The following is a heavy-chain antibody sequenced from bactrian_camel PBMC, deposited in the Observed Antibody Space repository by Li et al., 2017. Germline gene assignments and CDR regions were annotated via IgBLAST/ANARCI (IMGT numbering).Heavy chain of an antibody. Sequence: VQLVESGGGSVQPGGSLRLSCVASGYAVLSGCMGYFRQRPGKEREIVAATGPSNTWYADFVKGRFTISKDNTKKTLYLQMASLKPEDSGMYYCAQRARLGTCLLSRADFGYWGQGTQV. CDR3: AQRARLGTCLLSRADFGY. J-gene: IGHJ6*01. D-gene: IGHD3*01. CDR2: TGPSNT. CDR1: GYAVLSGC. V-gene: IGHV3S59*01.